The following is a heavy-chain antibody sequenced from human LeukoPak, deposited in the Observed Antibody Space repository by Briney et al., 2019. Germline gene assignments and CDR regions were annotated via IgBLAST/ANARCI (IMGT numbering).Heavy chain of an antibody. J-gene: IGHJ4*02. D-gene: IGHD6-13*01. CDR3: ARRYSSSWGLDY. CDR2: ISWNSGSI. Sequence: PGGSLRLSCAASGFTFDDYAMHWVRQAPGKGLEWVPGISWNSGSIGYADSVKGRFTISRDNAKNSLYLQMNSLRAEDTALYYCARRYSSSWGLDYWGQGTLVTVSS. V-gene: IGHV3-9*01. CDR1: GFTFDDYA.